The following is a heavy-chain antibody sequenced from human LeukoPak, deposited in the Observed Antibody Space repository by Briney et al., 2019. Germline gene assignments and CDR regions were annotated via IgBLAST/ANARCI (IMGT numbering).Heavy chain of an antibody. CDR1: GFTFSSYA. D-gene: IGHD2-15*01. Sequence: GGSLRLSCEASGFTFSSYAMSWVRQAPGKGLEWVSAISGSGGSTSYADSVKGRFTISRDNSKNTLYLQMNSLSAEDTAVYYCAKSFKYCSGGTCYSVDYWGQGTLVTVSS. CDR3: AKSFKYCSGGTCYSVDY. V-gene: IGHV3-23*01. CDR2: ISGSGGST. J-gene: IGHJ4*02.